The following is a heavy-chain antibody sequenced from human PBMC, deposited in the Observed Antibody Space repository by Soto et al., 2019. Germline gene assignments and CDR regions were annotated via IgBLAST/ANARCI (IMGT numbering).Heavy chain of an antibody. D-gene: IGHD3-10*01. Sequence: PSETLSLTCAVSGGSISSGGYSWSWIRQPPGKGLEWIGYIYHSGSTYYNPSLKSRVTISVDRSKNQFSLKLSSVTAADTAVYYCARVNSGSYYNYKSPVWFDPWGQGTLVTVSS. CDR1: GGSISSGGYS. J-gene: IGHJ5*02. CDR2: IYHSGST. V-gene: IGHV4-30-2*01. CDR3: ARVNSGSYYNYKSPVWFDP.